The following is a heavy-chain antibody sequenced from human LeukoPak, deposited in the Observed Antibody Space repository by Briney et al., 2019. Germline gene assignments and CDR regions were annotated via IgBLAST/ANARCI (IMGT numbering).Heavy chain of an antibody. CDR1: GGSFSGYY. CDR3: ARVRTPDRYYYDSSGYYYLAFDI. D-gene: IGHD3-22*01. Sequence: SETLSLTCAVYGGSFSGYYWSWIRQPPGKGLEWIGYIYYSGSTNYNPSLKSRVTISVDTSKNQFSLKLSSVTAADTAVYYCARVRTPDRYYYDSSGYYYLAFDIWGQGTMVTVSS. V-gene: IGHV4-59*01. J-gene: IGHJ3*02. CDR2: IYYSGST.